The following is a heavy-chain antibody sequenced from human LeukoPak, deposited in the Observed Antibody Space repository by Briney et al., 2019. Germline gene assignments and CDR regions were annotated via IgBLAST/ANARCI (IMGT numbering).Heavy chain of an antibody. V-gene: IGHV3-7*04. D-gene: IGHD3-9*01. J-gene: IGHJ6*02. CDR2: IKQDGSEK. Sequence: GGSLRLSCAASGFTFSSYWVSWVRQAPGKGLEWVANIKQDGSEKYYVDSVKGRFTISRDNAKNSLYLQMNSLRAEDTAVYYCARDIQNIRYFDWLPIYYYGMDVWGQGTTVTVSS. CDR3: ARDIQNIRYFDWLPIYYYGMDV. CDR1: GFTFSSYW.